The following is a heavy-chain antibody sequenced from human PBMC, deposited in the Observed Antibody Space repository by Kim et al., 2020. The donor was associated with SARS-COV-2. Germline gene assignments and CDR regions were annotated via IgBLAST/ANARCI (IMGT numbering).Heavy chain of an antibody. Sequence: ASVKVSCKVSGYTLTELSMHWVRQAPGKGLEWMGGFDPEDGETIYAQKFQGRVTMTEDTSTDTAYMELSSLRSEDTAVYYCATGILRTNYGDYYYGMDVWGQGTTVTVSS. CDR3: ATGILRTNYGDYYYGMDV. CDR2: FDPEDGET. J-gene: IGHJ6*02. CDR1: GYTLTELS. V-gene: IGHV1-24*01. D-gene: IGHD4-17*01.